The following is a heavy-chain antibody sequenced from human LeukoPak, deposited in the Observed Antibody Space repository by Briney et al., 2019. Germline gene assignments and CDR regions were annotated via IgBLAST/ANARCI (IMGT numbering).Heavy chain of an antibody. CDR3: ARDSGGTDSVFDI. J-gene: IGHJ3*02. V-gene: IGHV4-59*01. Sequence: SETLSLTCTVSGGSISNYYWNWIRRPPGKGLEWIGYIHYSGVTNYNPSLKSRVTMSVDTSKIQFSLKLNSVTAADTAVYYCARDSGGTDSVFDIWGQGTVVTVSS. CDR1: GGSISNYY. CDR2: IHYSGVT. D-gene: IGHD4-23*01.